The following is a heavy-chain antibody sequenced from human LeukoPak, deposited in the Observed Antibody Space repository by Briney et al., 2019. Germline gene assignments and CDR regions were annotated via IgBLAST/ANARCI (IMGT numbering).Heavy chain of an antibody. D-gene: IGHD2-15*01. CDR1: GFTFSSYE. Sequence: PGGSLRLSCAASGFTFSSYEMNWVRQAPGKGLEWVSYISSSGSTIYYADPVKGRFTISRDNAKNSLYLQMNSLRAEDTAVYYCARQGVGFDPYSSVNYFDYWGQGTLVTVSS. J-gene: IGHJ4*02. V-gene: IGHV3-48*03. CDR2: ISSSGSTI. CDR3: ARQGVGFDPYSSVNYFDY.